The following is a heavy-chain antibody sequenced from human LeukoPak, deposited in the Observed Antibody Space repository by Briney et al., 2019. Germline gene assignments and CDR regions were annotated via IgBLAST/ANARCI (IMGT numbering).Heavy chain of an antibody. V-gene: IGHV1-18*01. CDR2: ISAYSGNT. J-gene: IGHJ3*02. CDR1: GYTFTSYG. CDR3: ARVRMVEQWLVNDAFDI. D-gene: IGHD6-19*01. Sequence: ASVKVSCKASGYTFTSYGISWVRQAPGQGLEWMGWISAYSGNTNYAQKLQGRVTMTTDTSTSTAYMELRSLRSDDTAVYYCARVRMVEQWLVNDAFDIWGQGTMVTVSS.